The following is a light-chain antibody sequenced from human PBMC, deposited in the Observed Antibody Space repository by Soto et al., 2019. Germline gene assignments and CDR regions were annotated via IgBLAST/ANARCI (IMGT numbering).Light chain of an antibody. Sequence: EIVFTQSPATLSLSPGERATLSCRASQSVSNFLAWYLQRPGQAPRLLIFDASKRAAGVPARFSGSGSGTDFTLTISILEPEDFAVYYCQQRSSWPITFGQGTRLEIK. CDR1: QSVSNF. CDR3: QQRSSWPIT. J-gene: IGKJ5*01. V-gene: IGKV3-11*01. CDR2: DAS.